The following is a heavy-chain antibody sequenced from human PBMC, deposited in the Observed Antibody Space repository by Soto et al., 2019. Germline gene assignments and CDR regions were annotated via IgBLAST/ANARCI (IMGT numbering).Heavy chain of an antibody. J-gene: IGHJ6*02. D-gene: IGHD5-12*01. Sequence: ETLSLTCTVSGGSISTYYWSWIRQPPGKGLEWIGYIFNIGTTSYNPSLWGRVSISMDTSTRQVSLRLSSVTAADTAVYYCVRQGIGRLHGLVDVWGQGTTVTVSS. CDR2: IFNIGTT. CDR3: VRQGIGRLHGLVDV. CDR1: GGSISTYY. V-gene: IGHV4-59*08.